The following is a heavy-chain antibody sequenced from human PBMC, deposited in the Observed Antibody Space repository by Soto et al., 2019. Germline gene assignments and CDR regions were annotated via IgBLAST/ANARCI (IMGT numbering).Heavy chain of an antibody. CDR2: INSDGSST. CDR3: TRDRGTVTTPNYYSYMDV. D-gene: IGHD4-4*01. J-gene: IGHJ6*03. Sequence: EVQLVESGGGLVQPGGSLRLSCTVSGFTFSSYWMHWVRQAPGKGLVWVSRINSDGSSTNYADSVKGRFTISSDNAKNTLYVQMNSLRAEDTAVYYCTRDRGTVTTPNYYSYMDVWGKGTTVTVSS. CDR1: GFTFSSYW. V-gene: IGHV3-74*01.